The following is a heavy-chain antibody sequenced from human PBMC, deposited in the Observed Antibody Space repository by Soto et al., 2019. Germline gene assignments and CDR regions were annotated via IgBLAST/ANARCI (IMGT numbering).Heavy chain of an antibody. D-gene: IGHD2-15*01. CDR3: ARDSGVAVGSTRYYYGMDV. V-gene: IGHV4-31*03. J-gene: IGHJ6*02. CDR1: GGSISSANYY. Sequence: SETLSLTCTVSGGSISSANYYWSWIRQHPGKGLEWIGHIYYSGSSYYNPSLQSRVTISVDTSKNQFSLQLSSVTVADTAVYYCARDSGVAVGSTRYYYGMDVWGQGTTVTVSS. CDR2: IYYSGSS.